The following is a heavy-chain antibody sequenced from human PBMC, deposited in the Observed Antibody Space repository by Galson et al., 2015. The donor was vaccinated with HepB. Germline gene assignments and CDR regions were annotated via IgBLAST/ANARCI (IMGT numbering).Heavy chain of an antibody. CDR1: GDSVSSNRAA. V-gene: IGHV6-1*01. J-gene: IGHJ4*02. Sequence: CAISGDSVSSNRAAWNWIRQSPSRGLQWLGRTHYRSNWYNDYAFSVKSRITIDADTFKNQLSLQLNSVTPEDTAVYYCARASGNWDPRDFDFWGQGILVIVSS. D-gene: IGHD1-1*01. CDR3: ARASGNWDPRDFDF. CDR2: THYRSNWYN.